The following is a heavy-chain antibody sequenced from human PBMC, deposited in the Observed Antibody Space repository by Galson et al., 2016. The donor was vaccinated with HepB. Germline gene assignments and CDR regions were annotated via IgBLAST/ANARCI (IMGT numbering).Heavy chain of an antibody. J-gene: IGHJ4*02. CDR3: ARSSWDVPYPLLDY. Sequence: QSGAEVKKPGESLTISCTASGYTFSDYLINWVRQTPGKGLEWMGKVDPSDSYVNYSPSFQGHVPISADKSVNTAYLRWSSLEASDTAMYYCARSSWDVPYPLLDYWDQGNQVIVSS. CDR2: VDPSDSYV. V-gene: IGHV5-10-1*01. CDR1: GYTFSDYL. D-gene: IGHD1-26*01.